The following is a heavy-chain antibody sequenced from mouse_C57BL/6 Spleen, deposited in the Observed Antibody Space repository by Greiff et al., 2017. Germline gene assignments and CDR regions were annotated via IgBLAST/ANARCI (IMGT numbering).Heavy chain of an antibody. CDR3: ARSEVGRSLDY. CDR2: IYPGDGDT. J-gene: IGHJ2*01. Sequence: QVQLQQSGAELVKPGASVKISCKASGYAFSSYWMNWVKQRPGKGLEWIGQIYPGDGDTNYNGKFKGKDTLTADKSSSTAYMQLSSLTSEDSAVYFCARSEVGRSLDYWGQGTTLSVSS. D-gene: IGHD4-1*01. CDR1: GYAFSSYW. V-gene: IGHV1-80*01.